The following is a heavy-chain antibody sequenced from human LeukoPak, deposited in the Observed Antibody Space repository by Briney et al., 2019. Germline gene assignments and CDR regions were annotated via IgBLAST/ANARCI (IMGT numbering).Heavy chain of an antibody. CDR1: GFTVSSNY. V-gene: IGHV3-11*01. CDR3: ARCQAGEQQLVI. D-gene: IGHD6-13*01. J-gene: IGHJ4*02. CDR2: ISSSGSTI. Sequence: GGSLRLSCAASGFTVSSNYMSWVRQAPGKGLEWVSYISSSGSTIYYADSVKGRFTISRDNAKNSLYLQMNSLRAEDTAVYYCARCQAGEQQLVIWGQGTLVTVSS.